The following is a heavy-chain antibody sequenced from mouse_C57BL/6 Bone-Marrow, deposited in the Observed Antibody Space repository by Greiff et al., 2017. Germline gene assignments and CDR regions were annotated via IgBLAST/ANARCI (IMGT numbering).Heavy chain of an antibody. Sequence: VQLKQSGPELVKPGASVKISCKASGYSFTGYYMHWVKQSSEKSLEWIGEINPSTGGTSYNQKFKGKATLTVDKSSSTAYMQLKSLTSEDSAVYYCAPYYDYDGGAMDYWGQGTSVTVSS. D-gene: IGHD2-4*01. J-gene: IGHJ4*01. V-gene: IGHV1-43*01. CDR1: GYSFTGYY. CDR2: INPSTGGT. CDR3: APYYDYDGGAMDY.